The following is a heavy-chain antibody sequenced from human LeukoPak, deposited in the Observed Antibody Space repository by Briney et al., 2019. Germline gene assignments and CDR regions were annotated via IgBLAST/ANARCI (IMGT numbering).Heavy chain of an antibody. CDR2: IYPGDSDT. J-gene: IGHJ3*02. Sequence: GESLKISCKGSGYSFTSYWIGWVRQMPGKGLEWMGIIYPGDSDTAYSPPFQGQVTISADRSISTAYLQWSSLKASDTAMYYCARRLSYDPFDMWGQGTMATVSS. CDR1: GYSFTSYW. CDR3: ARRLSYDPFDM. V-gene: IGHV5-51*01.